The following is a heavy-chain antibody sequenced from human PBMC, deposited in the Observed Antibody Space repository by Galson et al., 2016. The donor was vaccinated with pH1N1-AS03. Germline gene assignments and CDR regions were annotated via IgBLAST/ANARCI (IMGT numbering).Heavy chain of an antibody. CDR2: IIPPSGTT. J-gene: IGHJ4*02. D-gene: IGHD2-8*01. V-gene: IGHV1-69*13. CDR3: ARDRHFDNGPRFYESEY. Sequence: SVKVSCKSSGGTFGSYGISWVRQAPGQGVEWVGGIIPPSGTTDYAQRFQDRVTITADDSTNPAYMKLNSLTSEDTSVYYCARDRHFDNGPRFYESEYRGQGTLVTVSS. CDR1: GGTFGSYG.